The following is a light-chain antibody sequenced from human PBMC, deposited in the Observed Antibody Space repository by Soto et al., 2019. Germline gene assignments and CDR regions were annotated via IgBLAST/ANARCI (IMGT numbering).Light chain of an antibody. CDR1: QGIDTS. CDR3: QQLNSYPL. Sequence: ILLTQSPSSLSSSVGDRVTITCRASQGIDTSLAWYQQKPGKAPKLLIYAASNFQSGVPSRFSGSGSGTHFTLTISSLQPEDFATYYCQQLNSYPLFGQGTRLEIK. CDR2: AAS. V-gene: IGKV1-9*01. J-gene: IGKJ5*01.